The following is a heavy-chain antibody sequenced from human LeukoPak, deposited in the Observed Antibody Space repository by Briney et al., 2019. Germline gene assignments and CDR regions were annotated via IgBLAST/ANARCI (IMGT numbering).Heavy chain of an antibody. CDR2: IIPIFGTA. D-gene: IGHD5-24*01. J-gene: IGHJ3*02. CDR3: ARGTSRWRQPAAFAI. CDR1: GGTFISYA. Sequence: VASVKVSCKASGGTFISYATSWVRQAPGQGLEWMGGIIPIFGTAKYAQKLQGRVTVTTDESTSTAYMELSSLRSEDTAVYYCARGTSRWRQPAAFAILGQGTMVTVSS. V-gene: IGHV1-69*05.